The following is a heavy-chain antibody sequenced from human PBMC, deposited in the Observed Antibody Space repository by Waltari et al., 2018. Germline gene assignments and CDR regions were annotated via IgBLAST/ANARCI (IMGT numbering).Heavy chain of an antibody. CDR3: ARDRWGESHGYGY. CDR1: GYTFTVYY. J-gene: IGHJ4*02. V-gene: IGHV1-2*02. CDR2: INPKNGAT. D-gene: IGHD7-27*01. Sequence: QVQLVQSGVEVKKPGASVRVSCKASGYTFTVYYLHWIRQAPGQGPEWMGLINPKNGATKYSQKFQGRVTMTRDTSINTAYLEVTSDDTAVYYCARDRWGESHGYGYWGRGTLVTVSS.